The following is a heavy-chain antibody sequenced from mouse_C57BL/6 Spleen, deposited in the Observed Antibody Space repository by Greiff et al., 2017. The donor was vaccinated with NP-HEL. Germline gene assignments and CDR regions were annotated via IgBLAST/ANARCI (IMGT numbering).Heavy chain of an antibody. CDR1: GYTFTSYW. CDR2: IDPSDSET. D-gene: IGHD2-4*01. J-gene: IGHJ1*03. Sequence: VQLQQSGAELVRPGSSVKLSCKASGYTFTSYWMHWVKQRPIQGLEWIGNIDPSDSETHYNQKFKDKATLTVDKSSSTAYMQLSSLTSEDSAVYYCARSDYDGDFDVWGKGTTVTVSS. V-gene: IGHV1-52*01. CDR3: ARSDYDGDFDV.